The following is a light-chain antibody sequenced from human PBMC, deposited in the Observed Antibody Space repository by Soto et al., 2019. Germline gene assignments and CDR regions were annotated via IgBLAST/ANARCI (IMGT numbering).Light chain of an antibody. J-gene: IGLJ1*01. CDR1: SSDVGGCNY. V-gene: IGLV2-14*01. CDR3: TSYTTTGTLYV. Sequence: QSVLTQPASVSGSPGQAITISCTGNSSDVGGCNYVSWYQQHPGKAPKLLIYDVTNRPSGVSDRFSGSKSGNTASLTITGLQAEDEADYYCTSYTTTGTLYVFGTGTNVTV. CDR2: DVT.